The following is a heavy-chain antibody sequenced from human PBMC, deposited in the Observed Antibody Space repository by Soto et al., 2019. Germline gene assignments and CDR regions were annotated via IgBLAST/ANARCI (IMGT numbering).Heavy chain of an antibody. V-gene: IGHV1-18*01. CDR3: ATSIQQWPQYYYYGMDV. Sequence: ASVKVSCKASGYTFTSYGISWVRQAPGQGLEWMGWISAYNGNTNYAQKLQGRVTMTTDTSTSTAYMELRSLRSDDTAVYYCATSIQQWPQYYYYGMDVWGQGTTVTVSS. CDR1: GYTFTSYG. D-gene: IGHD5-18*01. CDR2: ISAYNGNT. J-gene: IGHJ6*02.